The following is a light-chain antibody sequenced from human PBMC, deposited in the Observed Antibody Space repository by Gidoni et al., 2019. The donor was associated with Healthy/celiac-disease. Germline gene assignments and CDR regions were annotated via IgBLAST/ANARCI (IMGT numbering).Light chain of an antibody. Sequence: IVLTQSPATLSLSPGERATLSCRASQSVSSYLAWYQQKPGQAPRLLIYDASNRATGIPARFSGSGSGTDFTLTISSLEPEDFAVYYCQQRSNWPPLIFXGXTKVEIK. V-gene: IGKV3-11*01. CDR2: DAS. CDR1: QSVSSY. J-gene: IGKJ4*01. CDR3: QQRSNWPPLI.